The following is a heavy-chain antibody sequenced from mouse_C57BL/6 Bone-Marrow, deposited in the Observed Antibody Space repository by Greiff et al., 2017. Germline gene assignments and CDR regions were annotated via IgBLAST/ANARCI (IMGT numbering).Heavy chain of an antibody. J-gene: IGHJ2*01. Sequence: VQLQQPGAELVRPGTSVKLSCKASGYTFTSYWMHWVKQRPGQGLEWIGVIDPSDSYTNYNQKFKGKATLTVDTSSSTAYMQLSSLTSEDSAVYYCARRIITTVVEYYFDYWGQGTTL. CDR1: GYTFTSYW. CDR2: IDPSDSYT. V-gene: IGHV1-59*01. CDR3: ARRIITTVVEYYFDY. D-gene: IGHD1-1*01.